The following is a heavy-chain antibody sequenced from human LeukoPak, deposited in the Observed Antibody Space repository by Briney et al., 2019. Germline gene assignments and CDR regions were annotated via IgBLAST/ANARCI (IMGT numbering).Heavy chain of an antibody. V-gene: IGHV1-46*01. CDR3: ARSASGSYMDV. Sequence: ASVKASCKASGYTFTSYYMHWVRQAPGQGLEWMGIINPSAGTATYAQRFQGRVTMTRDTSTSTVYMELSSLKSEDTAVYFCARSASGSYMDVWGKGTTVTVSS. CDR2: INPSAGTA. CDR1: GYTFTSYY. J-gene: IGHJ6*03. D-gene: IGHD3-10*01.